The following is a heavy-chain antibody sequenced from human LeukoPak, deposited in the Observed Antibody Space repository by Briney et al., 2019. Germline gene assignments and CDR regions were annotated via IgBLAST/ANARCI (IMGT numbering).Heavy chain of an antibody. V-gene: IGHV4-34*01. J-gene: IGHJ4*02. CDR1: GGSFSDSY. CDR3: ARGLYRRDY. CDR2: INHSGST. D-gene: IGHD1-14*01. Sequence: PSETLSLTCAVYGGSFSDSYWTWIRQPPGKGLEWIGEINHSGSTNYNPSLKSRVAISVDTPKSQFSLILRSVTAADTAVYCGARGLYRRDYWGQGTLVTGSS.